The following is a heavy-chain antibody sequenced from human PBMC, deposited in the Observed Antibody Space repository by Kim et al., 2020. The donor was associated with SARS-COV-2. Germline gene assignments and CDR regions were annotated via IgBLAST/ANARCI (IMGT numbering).Heavy chain of an antibody. V-gene: IGHV3-30*15. CDR3: ARSNFGARMWDSPDY. J-gene: IGHJ4*02. Sequence: GGSLRLSCAASGFTFSDYAMHWVRQAPGKGLEWVAVISHDGTKTYKVDSVEGRFTISRDNSKNTLYLQMSSLKTEDTATYFCARSNFGARMWDSPDYWGQGTLITVSS. D-gene: IGHD1-26*01. CDR1: GFTFSDYA. CDR2: ISHDGTKT.